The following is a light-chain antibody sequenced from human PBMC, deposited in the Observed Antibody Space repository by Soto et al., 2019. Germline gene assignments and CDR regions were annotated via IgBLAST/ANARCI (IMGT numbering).Light chain of an antibody. CDR2: DAS. CDR1: QSVSNN. Sequence: EIVLTQSPGTLSLSPGERATLSCRASQSVSNNYLAWYQQKPGQAPRLLIYDASNRAAGIPARFSGSGSGTEFTLTISSLQSEDFAVYYCQQYNNWPLTFGQGTRLEIK. J-gene: IGKJ5*01. CDR3: QQYNNWPLT. V-gene: IGKV3D-15*01.